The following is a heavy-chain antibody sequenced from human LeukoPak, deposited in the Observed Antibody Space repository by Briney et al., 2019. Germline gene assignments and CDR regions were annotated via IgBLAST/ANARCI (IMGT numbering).Heavy chain of an antibody. CDR3: ARDRPHNWFDP. CDR1: GFTFNKYW. CDR2: IDNNGVET. J-gene: IGHJ5*02. Sequence: GGSLRLSCVASGFTFNKYWMHWVRQIPGEGLVWVSRIDNNGVETVNADSVKGRFTISRDNAKNTLYLQMNSLRVEDTAIYYCARDRPHNWFDPWGQGTLVTVSS. V-gene: IGHV3-74*01.